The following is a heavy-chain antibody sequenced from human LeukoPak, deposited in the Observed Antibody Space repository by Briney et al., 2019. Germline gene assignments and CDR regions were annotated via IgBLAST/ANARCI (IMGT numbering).Heavy chain of an antibody. J-gene: IGHJ4*02. D-gene: IGHD3-10*01. Sequence: GGSLRLSCAAFGFTFSSYWMSWGRQAPGKGLGGVANIKQDGSEKYYVDSVKGRFTISRDNAKNSLYLQMNSLRAEHTAVYYCARMYYYGSGSQFDYWGQGTLVTVSS. V-gene: IGHV3-7*01. CDR2: IKQDGSEK. CDR1: GFTFSSYW. CDR3: ARMYYYGSGSQFDY.